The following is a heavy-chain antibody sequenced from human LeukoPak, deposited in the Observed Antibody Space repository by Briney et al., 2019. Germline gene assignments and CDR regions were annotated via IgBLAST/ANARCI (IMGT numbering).Heavy chain of an antibody. Sequence: GGSLRLSCAASGFTFSRYTMNWVRQAPGKGLEWVSSIRNSSSHIFYADSVKGRFIISRDNAQNSLFLQMNSLRPEDTAVYYCARVQSSIVMSPIPTFDYWGQGILVTVSS. J-gene: IGHJ4*02. CDR2: IRNSSSHI. D-gene: IGHD2-21*02. CDR3: ARVQSSIVMSPIPTFDY. V-gene: IGHV3-21*01. CDR1: GFTFSRYT.